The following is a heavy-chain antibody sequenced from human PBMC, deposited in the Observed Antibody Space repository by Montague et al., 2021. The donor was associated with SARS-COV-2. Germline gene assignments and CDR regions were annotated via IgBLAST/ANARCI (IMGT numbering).Heavy chain of an antibody. CDR2: ISYDGSNK. CDR3: ARDLVVVAATPIDY. Sequence: SLRLSCAASGFTFSSYVMHWVRQAPGKGLEWVAVISYDGSNKYYADSVKGRFTISRDNSKNTLYLQMNSLRAEDTAVYYCARDLVVVAATPIDYWGQGTLVTVSS. D-gene: IGHD2-15*01. CDR1: GFTFSSYV. V-gene: IGHV3-30-3*01. J-gene: IGHJ4*02.